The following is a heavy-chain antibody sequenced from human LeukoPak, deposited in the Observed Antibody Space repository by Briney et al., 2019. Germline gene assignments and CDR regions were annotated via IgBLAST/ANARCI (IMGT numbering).Heavy chain of an antibody. Sequence: SETLSLTCTVSGGSISSYYWSWIRQPAGKGLEWIGRIYTSGSTNYNPSLKSRVTMSVDTSKNQFSLKLSSMTAADTAVYYCARVHVYSIASYGMDVWGQGTTVTVSS. V-gene: IGHV4-4*07. CDR2: IYTSGST. D-gene: IGHD3-16*01. J-gene: IGHJ6*02. CDR1: GGSISSYY. CDR3: ARVHVYSIASYGMDV.